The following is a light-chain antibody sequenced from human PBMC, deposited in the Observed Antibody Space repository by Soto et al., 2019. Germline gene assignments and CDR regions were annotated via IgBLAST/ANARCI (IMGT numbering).Light chain of an antibody. CDR1: TSNIGNNY. Sequence: QSVLTQPPSVSAAPGQKVTISCSGSTSNIGNNYVSWYQHLPGTAPKLLIYENNKRPSGIPDRFSGSKSGTSAILGITGLQTGDEADYYCGTWDSGLSASWLFGGGTKVTVL. J-gene: IGLJ3*02. V-gene: IGLV1-51*02. CDR3: GTWDSGLSASWL. CDR2: ENN.